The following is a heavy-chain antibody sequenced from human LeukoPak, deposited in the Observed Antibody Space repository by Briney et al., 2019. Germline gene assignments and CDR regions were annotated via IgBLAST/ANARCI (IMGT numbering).Heavy chain of an antibody. V-gene: IGHV3-43*02. D-gene: IGHD6-19*01. Sequence: GGSLRLSCAASGFTFDDYAMHWVRQAPGKGLEWVSLISGDGGSTYYADSVKGRFTISRDNSKNSLYLQMNSLRTEGTALYYCATSHGIAVAADYWGQGTLVTVSS. CDR3: ATSHGIAVAADY. CDR1: GFTFDDYA. J-gene: IGHJ4*02. CDR2: ISGDGGST.